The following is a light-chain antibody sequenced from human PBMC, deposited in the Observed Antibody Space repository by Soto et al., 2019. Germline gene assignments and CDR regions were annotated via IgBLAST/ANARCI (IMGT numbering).Light chain of an antibody. CDR2: EVN. CDR1: SSDIGGYTY. CDR3: SSYAGSSNV. V-gene: IGLV2-8*01. J-gene: IGLJ1*01. Sequence: QSALTQPASVSGSPGQSITISCTGTSSDIGGYTYVSWYQKHPGKAPKLMIYEVNKRPSGVPDRFSGSKSGNTASLTVSGLQAEDEADYYCSSYAGSSNVFGTGTKLTVL.